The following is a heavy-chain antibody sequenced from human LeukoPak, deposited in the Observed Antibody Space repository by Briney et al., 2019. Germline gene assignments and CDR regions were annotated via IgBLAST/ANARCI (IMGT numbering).Heavy chain of an antibody. CDR3: ARDKVRKVRGVIAGYYYYYMDV. CDR2: IYTSGST. V-gene: IGHV4-4*07. CDR1: GGSISSYY. D-gene: IGHD3-10*01. J-gene: IGHJ6*03. Sequence: PSETLSLTCTVSGGSISSYYWSWIRQPAGKGLEWIGRIYTSGSTNYNPSLKSQVTMSVDTSKNQFSLKLSSVTAADTAVYYCARDKVRKVRGVIAGYYYYYMDVWGKGTTVTVSS.